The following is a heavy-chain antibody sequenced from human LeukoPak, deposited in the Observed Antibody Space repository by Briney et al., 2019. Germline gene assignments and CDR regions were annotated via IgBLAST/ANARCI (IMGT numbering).Heavy chain of an antibody. J-gene: IGHJ4*02. CDR1: GFTFDDYA. D-gene: IGHD3-9*01. CDR3: AKSKVDILTGYYYFDY. Sequence: PGGSLRLSCAASGFTFDDYAMHWVRQAPGKGLEWVSGISWNSGSIGYADSVKGRFTISRDNAKNSLYLQMNSLRAEDMALYYCAKSKVDILTGYYYFDYWGQGTLVTVSS. V-gene: IGHV3-9*03. CDR2: ISWNSGSI.